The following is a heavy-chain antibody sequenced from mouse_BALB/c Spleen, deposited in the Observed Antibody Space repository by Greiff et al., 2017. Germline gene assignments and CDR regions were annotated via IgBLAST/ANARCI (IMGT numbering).Heavy chain of an antibody. CDR1: GFTFSSFG. Sequence: EVMLVESGGGLVQPGGSRKLSCAASGFTFSSFGMHWVRQAPEKGLEWVAYISSGSSTIYYADTVKGRFTISRDNPKNTLFLQMTSLRSEDTAMYYCARRTERYAMDYWGQGTSVTVSS. CDR2: ISSGSSTI. V-gene: IGHV5-17*02. D-gene: IGHD1-1*01. CDR3: ARRTERYAMDY. J-gene: IGHJ4*01.